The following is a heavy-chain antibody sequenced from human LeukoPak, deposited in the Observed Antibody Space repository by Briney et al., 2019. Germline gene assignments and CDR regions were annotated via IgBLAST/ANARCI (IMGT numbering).Heavy chain of an antibody. D-gene: IGHD2-2*01. V-gene: IGHV1-2*02. CDR3: ARDGGLRCTGTNCPDPRFDY. Sequence: GASVKVSCKASGYTFTGYYMHWVRQAPGQGLEWMGWINPKSGGTNYAQKFQGRVTMTRDTSISTAYMELSRLRSDDTAVYYCARDGGLRCTGTNCPDPRFDYWGQGTLVTVSS. CDR2: INPKSGGT. CDR1: GYTFTGYY. J-gene: IGHJ4*02.